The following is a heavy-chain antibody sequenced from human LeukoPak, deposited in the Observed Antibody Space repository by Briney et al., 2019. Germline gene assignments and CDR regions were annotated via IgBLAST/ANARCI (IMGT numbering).Heavy chain of an antibody. CDR1: GFSFSGYG. D-gene: IGHD3-22*01. V-gene: IGHV3-30*02. Sequence: GGSLRLSCAASGFSFSGYGMHWVRQAPGKGLEWVAFIRYDGSNEYYADSVKGRFTISRDNSKNTLYLQMNSLRAEDTAVYYCAKLAHYYDSSGLGFDIWGQGTMVTVSS. J-gene: IGHJ3*02. CDR2: IRYDGSNE. CDR3: AKLAHYYDSSGLGFDI.